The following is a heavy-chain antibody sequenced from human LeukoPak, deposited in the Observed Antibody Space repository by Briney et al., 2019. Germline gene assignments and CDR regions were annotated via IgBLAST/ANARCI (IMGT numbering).Heavy chain of an antibody. CDR1: GFTFGDYT. Sequence: GGSLRLSCSASGFTFGDYTMSWVRQAPGKGLEWVGFIRSKAYGETTEYAASVKGRFTISRDDSKSIAYLQMNSLQTEDTAVYYCTREASTPYCGGDCPLGYWGQGTLVTVSS. V-gene: IGHV3-49*04. D-gene: IGHD2-21*01. J-gene: IGHJ4*02. CDR2: IRSKAYGETT. CDR3: TREASTPYCGGDCPLGY.